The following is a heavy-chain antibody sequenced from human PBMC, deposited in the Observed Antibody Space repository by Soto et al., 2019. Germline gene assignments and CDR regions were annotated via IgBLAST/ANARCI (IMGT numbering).Heavy chain of an antibody. CDR3: QRDFQGY. CDR1: GFTFSAFC. CDR2: IKEDGSVK. V-gene: IGHV3-7*01. Sequence: EVQLVESGGGLVQPGGSLRICCAASGFTFSAFCMSWVRQAPGKGLEWVANIKEDGSVKNYVDSVRGRFIISRDNAQNSLCLQMNSLRAEDTAVYYCQRDFQGYWGQGTLVTVSS. J-gene: IGHJ4*02.